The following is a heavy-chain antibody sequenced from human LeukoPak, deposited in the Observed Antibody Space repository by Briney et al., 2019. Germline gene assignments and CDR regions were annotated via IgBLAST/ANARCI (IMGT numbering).Heavy chain of an antibody. Sequence: KPSETLSLTCAVYGGSFSGYYWSWIRQPPGKGLEWIGHIYYSGSTYYNPSLKSRVTISVDTSKNQFSLKLSSVTAADTAVYYCARDPNTIFDIWGQGTMVTVSS. D-gene: IGHD3-9*01. V-gene: IGHV4-34*09. CDR1: GGSFSGYY. J-gene: IGHJ3*02. CDR3: ARDPNTIFDI. CDR2: IYYSGST.